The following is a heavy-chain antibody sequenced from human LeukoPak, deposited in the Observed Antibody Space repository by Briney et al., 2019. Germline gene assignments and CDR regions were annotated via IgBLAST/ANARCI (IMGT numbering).Heavy chain of an antibody. CDR2: IRYDGSNK. Sequence: GGSLRLSYAASGFTFSNYDIHWVRQAPGKGLEWVAFIRYDGSNKYYADSVKGRFPISRDNSKNTLYLQMNSLRAEDTAVYYCAKGGSSAWYYFDYWGQGTLVTVSS. CDR3: AKGGSSAWYYFDY. V-gene: IGHV3-30*02. D-gene: IGHD6-19*01. CDR1: GFTFSNYD. J-gene: IGHJ4*02.